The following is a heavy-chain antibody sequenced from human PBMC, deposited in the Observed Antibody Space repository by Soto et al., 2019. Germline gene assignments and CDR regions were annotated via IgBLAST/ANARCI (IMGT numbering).Heavy chain of an antibody. CDR1: GGTFSSYA. D-gene: IGHD2-2*01. CDR3: ARLDVPSIRAPATPPVDY. V-gene: IGHV1-69*01. CDR2: IIPIFGTA. J-gene: IGHJ4*02. Sequence: QGQLVQSGAEVKKPGSSVKVSCKASGGTFSSYAISWVRQAPGQGLEWMGGIIPIFGTANYAQKFQGRVTITADESTSTAYMELSSLRSEDTAVYYCARLDVPSIRAPATPPVDYWGQGTLVTVSS.